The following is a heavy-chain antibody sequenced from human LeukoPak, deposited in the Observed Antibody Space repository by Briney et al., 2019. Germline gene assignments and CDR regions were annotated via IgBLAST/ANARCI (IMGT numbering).Heavy chain of an antibody. D-gene: IGHD4-23*01. V-gene: IGHV1-69*05. CDR2: IIPIFGTA. CDR1: GGTFSSYA. J-gene: IGHJ4*02. CDR3: ARGDYGGNKQIDY. Sequence: SVKVSCKASGGTFSSYAISWVRQAPGQGLEWMGRIIPIFGTANYAQKFQGRVTITTDESTSTAYMELSSLRSEDTAVYYCARGDYGGNKQIDYWGQGTLVTVSS.